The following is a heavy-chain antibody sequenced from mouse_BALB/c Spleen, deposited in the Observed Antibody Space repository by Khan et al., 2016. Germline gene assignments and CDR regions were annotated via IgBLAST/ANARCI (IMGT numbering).Heavy chain of an antibody. CDR1: GYSFTGYY. CDR2: ISCYNGAT. J-gene: IGHJ4*01. V-gene: IGHV1S34*01. CDR3: ARGDYDGYYAMDY. D-gene: IGHD2-4*01. Sequence: LVKTGASVKISCKASGYSFTGYYMHWVKQSHGKSLEWFGYISCYNGATNYNQKFKGKATFTVDTSSSTAYMQFNSLTSEDSAVYCGARGDYDGYYAMDYWGQGTSVAVSS.